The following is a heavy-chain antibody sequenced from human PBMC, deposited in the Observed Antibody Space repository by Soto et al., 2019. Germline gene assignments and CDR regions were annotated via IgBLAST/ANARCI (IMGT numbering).Heavy chain of an antibody. CDR1: GLNFSSYA. V-gene: IGHV3-30-3*01. D-gene: IGHD3-16*01. CDR2: ISYDGNIQ. J-gene: IGHJ4*02. Sequence: QVQLVESGGGVVQPGRSLRLSCAASGLNFSSYAMHWVRQAPGKGLEWVAVISYDGNIQYYADSVKDRFTISRDNSMHTLFLQMHSLRPEDAAVYYCARVFDGFKGYFDYWGQGTLVTVSS. CDR3: ARVFDGFKGYFDY.